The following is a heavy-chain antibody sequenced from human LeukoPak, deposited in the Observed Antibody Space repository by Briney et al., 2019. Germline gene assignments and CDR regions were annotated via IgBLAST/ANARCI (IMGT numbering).Heavy chain of an antibody. CDR2: IRYDGSNK. V-gene: IGHV3-30*02. D-gene: IGHD3-3*01. CDR1: GFTFDDYG. Sequence: GGSLRLSCAASGFTFDDYGMHWVRQAPGKGLEWVAFIRYDGSNKYYADSVKGRFTISRDNSKNTLYLQMNSLRAEDTAVYYCAKDSLEWVSYYFDLWGRGTLVTVSS. CDR3: AKDSLEWVSYYFDL. J-gene: IGHJ2*01.